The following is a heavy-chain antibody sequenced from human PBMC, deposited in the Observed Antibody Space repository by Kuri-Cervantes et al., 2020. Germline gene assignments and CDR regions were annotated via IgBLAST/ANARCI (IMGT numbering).Heavy chain of an antibody. D-gene: IGHD6-6*01. J-gene: IGHJ6*02. CDR2: ISYDGSNK. Sequence: GSLRLSCAASGFTFSSYAMHWIRQAPGKGLEWVAVISYDGSNKYYADSVKGRFTISRDNSKNTLYLQMNSLRAEDTAVYYCARAPLELGYSSSSGPYYYYGMDVWGQGTTVTVSS. CDR3: ARAPLELGYSSSSGPYYYYGMDV. V-gene: IGHV3-30-3*01. CDR1: GFTFSSYA.